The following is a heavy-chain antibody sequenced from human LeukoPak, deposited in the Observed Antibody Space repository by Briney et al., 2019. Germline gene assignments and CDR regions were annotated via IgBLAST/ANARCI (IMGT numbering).Heavy chain of an antibody. CDR2: IIDSGTT. CDR1: GGSFSGYF. V-gene: IGHV4-34*12. J-gene: IGHJ3*02. Sequence: SETLSLTCGVSGGSFSGYFWTWIRQPPGKGLEWIGGIIDSGTTNYNPPLESRVAMSVDTSKNQVSLRLSSVTAADTAVYYCATLYLVNAFDIWGPGTLVTVSS. CDR3: ATLYLVNAFDI. D-gene: IGHD2-2*02.